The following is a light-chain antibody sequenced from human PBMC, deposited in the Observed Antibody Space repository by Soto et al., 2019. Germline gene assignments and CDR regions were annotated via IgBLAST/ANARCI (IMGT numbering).Light chain of an antibody. Sequence: EIVMTQSPATLSVSPGERATLSCRASQSVSSSYLAWYQQKPGQAPRLLIYGASSRATGIPARFSGSGSGTDFTLTISSLEPEDFAVYYCQQRSNWPPTFGQGTKVDIK. J-gene: IGKJ1*01. V-gene: IGKV3D-20*02. CDR1: QSVSSSY. CDR2: GAS. CDR3: QQRSNWPPT.